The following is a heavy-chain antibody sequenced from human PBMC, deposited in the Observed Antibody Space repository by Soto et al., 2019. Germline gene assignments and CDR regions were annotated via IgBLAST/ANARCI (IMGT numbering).Heavy chain of an antibody. CDR2: ISYDGSNK. CDR3: ARDLLRSSGVATISHYYYYGMDV. Sequence: GGSLRLSCAASGFTFSSYAMHWVRQAPGKGLEWVAVISYDGSNKYYADSVKGRFTISRDNSKNTLYLQMNSLRAEDTAVYYCARDLLRSSGVATISHYYYYGMDVRGQGTTVTVSS. D-gene: IGHD5-12*01. J-gene: IGHJ6*02. CDR1: GFTFSSYA. V-gene: IGHV3-30-3*01.